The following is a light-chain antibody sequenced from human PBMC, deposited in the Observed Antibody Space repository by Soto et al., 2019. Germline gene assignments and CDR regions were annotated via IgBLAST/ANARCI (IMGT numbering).Light chain of an antibody. Sequence: QSALTQPASVSGSPGQASTISCTGTSSDVGGYNYVSWYQQHPGKAPKLMIYDVSNRPSGVSNRFSGSKSGNKASLTISGLQAEDEADYYCSSYTSSSTLLYVFGTGTKLTVL. J-gene: IGLJ1*01. CDR3: SSYTSSSTLLYV. CDR2: DVS. CDR1: SSDVGGYNY. V-gene: IGLV2-14*01.